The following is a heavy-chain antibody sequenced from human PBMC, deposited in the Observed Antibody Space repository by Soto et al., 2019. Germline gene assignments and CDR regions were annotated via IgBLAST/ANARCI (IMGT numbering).Heavy chain of an antibody. CDR1: GGSFSGYY. D-gene: IGHD2-2*01. CDR3: ARALCCSSTSCYCDYYYYYMDV. V-gene: IGHV4-34*01. Sequence: QVQLQQWGAGLLKPSETLSLTCAVYGGSFSGYYWSWIRQPPGKGLEWIGEINHSGSTNYNPSLKSRVTKSVDPSKNQFSLTLSSVTAADTAVYYCARALCCSSTSCYCDYYYYYMDVWGKGTTVTVSS. J-gene: IGHJ6*03. CDR2: INHSGST.